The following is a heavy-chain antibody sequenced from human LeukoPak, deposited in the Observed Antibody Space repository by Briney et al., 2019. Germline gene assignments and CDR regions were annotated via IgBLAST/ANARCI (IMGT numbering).Heavy chain of an antibody. V-gene: IGHV3-30*02. J-gene: IGHJ4*02. CDR1: GFTFSSYG. D-gene: IGHD6-13*01. CDR2: IRYDGSNK. CDR3: AKDGYSSSWYGVAFDY. Sequence: GGSLRLSCAASGFTFSSYGMHWVRQAPGKGLEWVAFIRYDGSNKYYADSVKGRFTISRDNSKNTLYLQMNSLRAEDTAVYYCAKDGYSSSWYGVAFDYWGQGTLVTVSS.